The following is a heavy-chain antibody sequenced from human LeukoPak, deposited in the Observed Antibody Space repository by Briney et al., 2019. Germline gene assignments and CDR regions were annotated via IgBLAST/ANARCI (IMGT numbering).Heavy chain of an antibody. CDR3: ARAAPTRTLIGSGADY. CDR1: GFTFSSYS. Sequence: GGSLRLSCAASGFTFSSYSMTWVRQAPGEGLEWVANIKPDGSEKYYVDSVKGRFTISRDNAKNSLFLQMNSLRAEDTAVYYCARAAPTRTLIGSGADYWGQGTLVTVSS. D-gene: IGHD3-22*01. J-gene: IGHJ4*02. V-gene: IGHV3-7*01. CDR2: IKPDGSEK.